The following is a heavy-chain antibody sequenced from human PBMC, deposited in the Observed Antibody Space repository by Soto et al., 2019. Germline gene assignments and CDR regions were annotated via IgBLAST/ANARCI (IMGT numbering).Heavy chain of an antibody. J-gene: IGHJ5*02. Sequence: LSETLSLTCTVSGGSISSYYWSWIRQPPGKGLEWIGYIYYSGSTNYNPSLKSRVTISVDTSKNQFSLKLSSVTAADTAVYYCAKPHHFWREYWFDPWGQGTLVTVSS. CDR3: AKPHHFWREYWFDP. CDR2: IYYSGST. CDR1: GGSISSYY. D-gene: IGHD3-3*02. V-gene: IGHV4-59*08.